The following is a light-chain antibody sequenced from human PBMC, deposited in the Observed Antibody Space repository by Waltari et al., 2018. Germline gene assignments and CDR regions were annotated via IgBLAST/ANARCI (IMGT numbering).Light chain of an antibody. CDR2: RND. CDR3: AAWDDALSGLV. CDR1: RSNVGSNY. J-gene: IGLJ2*01. V-gene: IGLV1-47*01. Sequence: QSVLIQPPSASGTPGQTVTIPCSGGRSNVGSNYVLWYQHVPGAAPKVIIYRNDQRPAGVPDRLTASKSGTSGSLAISGLRSEDEADYYCAAWDDALSGLVFGGGTKLTVL.